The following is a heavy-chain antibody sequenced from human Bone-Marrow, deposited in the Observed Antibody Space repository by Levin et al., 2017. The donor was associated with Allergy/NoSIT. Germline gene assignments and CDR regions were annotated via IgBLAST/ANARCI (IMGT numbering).Heavy chain of an antibody. D-gene: IGHD6-19*01. Sequence: GESLKISCQALGYSFTSFFLLWVRQAPGQGLEWVGRINPNSGDTKHAPRFQGRGTLLTDTALDTAYMELNSLRSDATAIYFCAKGGRGSAWYFPSWGQGTLVTVSS. CDR1: GYSFTSFF. J-gene: IGHJ5*02. V-gene: IGHV1-2*06. CDR2: INPNSGDT. CDR3: AKGGRGSAWYFPS.